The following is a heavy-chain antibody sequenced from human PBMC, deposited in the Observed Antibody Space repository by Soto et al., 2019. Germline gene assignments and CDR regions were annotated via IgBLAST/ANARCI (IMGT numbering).Heavy chain of an antibody. V-gene: IGHV5-51*01. D-gene: IGHD3-16*01. J-gene: IGHJ3*02. CDR1: GYSFTSYW. CDR3: ARLGQTYVSVVAFGS. CDR2: IYPGDSDT. Sequence: GESLKISCKGSGYSFTSYWIGWVRQMPGKGLEWMGIIYPGDSDTRYSPSFQGQVTISADKSISTAYLQWSSLKASDTAMYYCARLGQTYVSVVAFGSWGQRTMVTVSS.